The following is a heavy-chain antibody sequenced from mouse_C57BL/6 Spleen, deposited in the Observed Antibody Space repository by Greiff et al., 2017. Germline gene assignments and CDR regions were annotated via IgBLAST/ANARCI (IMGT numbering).Heavy chain of an antibody. CDR2: ISSGGDYI. J-gene: IGHJ4*01. Sequence: EVQRVESGEGLVKPGGSLKLSCAASGFTFSSYAMSWVRQTPEKRLEWVAYISSGGDYIYYADTVKGRFTISRDNARNTLYLQMSSLKSEDTAMYYCTRGYSNGAMDYWGQGTSVTVSS. D-gene: IGHD2-5*01. V-gene: IGHV5-9-1*02. CDR1: GFTFSSYA. CDR3: TRGYSNGAMDY.